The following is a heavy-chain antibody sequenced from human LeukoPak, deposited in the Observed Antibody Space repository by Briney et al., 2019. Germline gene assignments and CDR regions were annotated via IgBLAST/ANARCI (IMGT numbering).Heavy chain of an antibody. CDR3: ASYIDY. CDR1: GFTFGTYG. J-gene: IGHJ4*02. CDR2: IYSGGST. Sequence: GGSLRLSCAASGFTFGTYGMTWVRQAPGKGLEWVSVIYSGGSTYYADSVKGRFTISRDNSKNTLYLQMNSLRAEDTAVYYCASYIDYWGQGTLVTVSS. D-gene: IGHD3-10*01. V-gene: IGHV3-66*01.